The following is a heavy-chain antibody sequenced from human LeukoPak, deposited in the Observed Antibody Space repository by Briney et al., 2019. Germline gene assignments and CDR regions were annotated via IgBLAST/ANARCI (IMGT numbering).Heavy chain of an antibody. CDR1: GYTFTSYY. V-gene: IGHV1-3*03. Sequence: GASVKVSRKASGYTFTSYYIHWVRQAPGQRLEWMGWIDSDKGNTKYPQEFQGRVTFTRDTSASTVYMELSSLRSEDMAIYYCARGYSNGWYHDYWGQGTPVIVSS. CDR2: IDSDKGNT. CDR3: ARGYSNGWYHDY. J-gene: IGHJ4*02. D-gene: IGHD6-19*01.